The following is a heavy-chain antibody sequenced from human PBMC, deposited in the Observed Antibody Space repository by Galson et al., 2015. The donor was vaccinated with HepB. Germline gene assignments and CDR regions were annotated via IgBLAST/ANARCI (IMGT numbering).Heavy chain of an antibody. V-gene: IGHV4/OR15-8*02. J-gene: IGHJ4*02. D-gene: IGHD5-24*01. CDR1: GGSIRTEDW. CDR2: IYHSGDV. CDR3: ARDWIRDGASYYFDY. Sequence: LSLTCTVSGGSIRTEDWWSWVRQSPGKRLEWIGQIYHSGDVNYNPSLKSQVIMSVDTSKNQFSLRLNSVTAADTAIYYCARDWIRDGASYYFDYWGQGTLVTVSS.